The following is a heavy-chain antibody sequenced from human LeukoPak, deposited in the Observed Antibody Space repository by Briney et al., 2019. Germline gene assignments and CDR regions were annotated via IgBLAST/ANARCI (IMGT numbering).Heavy chain of an antibody. CDR1: GGSISSYY. CDR3: ATHPGTDDGGPY. J-gene: IGHJ4*02. Sequence: AETLSLTCTVSGGSISSYYWSWIRQPPGKGLEWIWYIYYSGSTNYNPSIKSRVTISVDTSKNKFSLRLTSVTDADTAVYYCATHPGTDDGGPYWGQGTLVTVSS. V-gene: IGHV4-59*08. D-gene: IGHD4-23*01. CDR2: IYYSGST.